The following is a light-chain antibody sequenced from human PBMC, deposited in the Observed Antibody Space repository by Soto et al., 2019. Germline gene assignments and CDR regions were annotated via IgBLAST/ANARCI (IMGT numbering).Light chain of an antibody. CDR1: QTVRNN. Sequence: EFVLTQSPGTLSLSQGERATLSCRASQTVRNNYLAWYQQKPGQAPRLLIYGASTRATGVPARFSGSGSGTEFTLTINSLQSEDFVVYFCQQYNDWPTFGQGTKV. V-gene: IGKV3-15*01. J-gene: IGKJ1*01. CDR3: QQYNDWPT. CDR2: GAS.